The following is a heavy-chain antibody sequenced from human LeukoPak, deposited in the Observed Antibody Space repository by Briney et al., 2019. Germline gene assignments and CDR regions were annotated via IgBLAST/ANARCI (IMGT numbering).Heavy chain of an antibody. Sequence: GGSLRLSCAASGFTFSSYAMHWVRQAPGKGLEWVAVISYDGSNKYYADSVKGRFTISRDNSKNTLYLQMNSLRAEDTAVYYCARDQELYYDSSGYYLYWGQGTLVTVSS. CDR1: GFTFSSYA. J-gene: IGHJ4*02. V-gene: IGHV3-30-3*01. CDR3: ARDQELYYDSSGYYLY. CDR2: ISYDGSNK. D-gene: IGHD3-22*01.